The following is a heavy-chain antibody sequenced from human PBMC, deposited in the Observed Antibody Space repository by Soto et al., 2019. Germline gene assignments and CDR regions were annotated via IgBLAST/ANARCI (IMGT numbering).Heavy chain of an antibody. Sequence: QVQLQESGPRLVKPSETLSLTCTVSGGSLRNYYCSWFRQPPGKGLKRVAYINYRWGPVSNPSLQSRVTMSVSTSNDQCSLMLNSVTAADTAVYYCASQGFGDLHGLVDVGGQGTTVTVSS. V-gene: IGHV4-59*08. J-gene: IGHJ6*02. CDR3: ASQGFGDLHGLVDV. CDR2: INYRWGP. D-gene: IGHD3-10*01. CDR1: GGSLRNYY.